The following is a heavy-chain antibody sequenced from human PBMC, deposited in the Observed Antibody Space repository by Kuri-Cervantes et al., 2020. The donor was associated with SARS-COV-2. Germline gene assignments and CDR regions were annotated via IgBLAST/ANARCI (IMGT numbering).Heavy chain of an antibody. CDR2: IIPILGIA. CDR1: GYTFTSYG. V-gene: IGHV1-69*04. D-gene: IGHD6-6*01. J-gene: IGHJ4*02. CDR3: ASLSPGESIAARPIDY. Sequence: SVKVSCKASGYTFTSYGISWVRQAPGQWLEWMGRIIPILGIANYAQKFQGRVTITADKSTSTAYMELSSLRSEDTAVYYCASLSPGESIAARPIDYWGQGTRVTGAS.